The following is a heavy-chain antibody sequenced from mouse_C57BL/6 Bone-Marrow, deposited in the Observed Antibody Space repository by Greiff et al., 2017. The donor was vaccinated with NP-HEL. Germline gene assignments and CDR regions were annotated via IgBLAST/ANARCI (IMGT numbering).Heavy chain of an antibody. D-gene: IGHD1-1*01. CDR3: ASRGSSLFDY. J-gene: IGHJ2*01. CDR2: INPSTGGT. V-gene: IGHV1-42*01. CDR1: GYSFTGYY. Sequence: EVQLQQPGTELVKPGASVKLSCKASGYSFTGYYMNWVKQSPEKSLEWIGEINPSTGGTTYNQKFKAKATLTVDKSSSTAYMQLKSLTSEDSAVYYCASRGSSLFDYWGQGTTLTVSS.